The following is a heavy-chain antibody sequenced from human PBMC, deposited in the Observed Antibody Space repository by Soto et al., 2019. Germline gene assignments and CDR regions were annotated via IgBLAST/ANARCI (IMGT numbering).Heavy chain of an antibody. Sequence: EVQLVESGGGLVQPGGSLRLSCAASGFTFSTYWMTWVRRPPGKGLEWVANLDQDGSERYYVDSVRGRFTISRDNAKNSRYLQMNSLRAEDTAVYYCVCGGNFFVYWGQGTLDTVSP. CDR1: GFTFSTYW. D-gene: IGHD3-16*01. CDR3: VCGGNFFVY. CDR2: LDQDGSER. V-gene: IGHV3-7*01. J-gene: IGHJ4*02.